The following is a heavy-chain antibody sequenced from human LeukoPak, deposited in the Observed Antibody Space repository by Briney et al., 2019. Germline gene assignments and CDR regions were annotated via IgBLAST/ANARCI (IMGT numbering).Heavy chain of an antibody. CDR2: IWYDASDR. CDR3: VRGVGVSRFNYFDP. V-gene: IGHV3-33*08. CDR1: RFTFSTYG. D-gene: IGHD5-24*01. J-gene: IGHJ5*02. Sequence: GKSLRLSCAASRFTFSTYGMHWVRQALGKGLEWVAVIWYDASDRYYADSVKGRFTISRDNSENTLFLQMNSLRDDDTAVYYCVRGVGVSRFNYFDPWGQGTLVVVSS.